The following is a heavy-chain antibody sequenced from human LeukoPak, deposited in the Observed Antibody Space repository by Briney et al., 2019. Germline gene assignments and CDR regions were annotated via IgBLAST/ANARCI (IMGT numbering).Heavy chain of an antibody. CDR2: ISGSGGST. V-gene: IGHV3-23*01. D-gene: IGHD3-16*02. J-gene: IGHJ4*02. CDR1: GFTFSSYA. CDR3: ARAEIGIVGAYYFDY. Sequence: PGGSLRLSCAASGFTFSSYAMSWVRQAPGKGLEWVSAISGSGGSTYYADSVKGRFTISRDNSKNTLYLQMNSLRAEDTAVYYCARAEIGIVGAYYFDYWGQGTLVTVSS.